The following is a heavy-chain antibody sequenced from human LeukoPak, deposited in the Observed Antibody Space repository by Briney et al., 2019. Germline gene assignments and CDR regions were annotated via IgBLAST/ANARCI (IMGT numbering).Heavy chain of an antibody. CDR1: GGSISSGSYY. J-gene: IGHJ5*02. V-gene: IGHV4-61*02. CDR3: ARTGSYGSGSGWFDP. D-gene: IGHD3-10*01. CDR2: IYTSGST. Sequence: SQTLSLTCTVSGGSISSGSYYWSWIRQPAGKGLEWIGRIYTSGSTNYNPSLKSRVTISVDTSKNQFSLKLSSVTAADTAVYYCARTGSYGSGSGWFDPWGQGTLVTVSS.